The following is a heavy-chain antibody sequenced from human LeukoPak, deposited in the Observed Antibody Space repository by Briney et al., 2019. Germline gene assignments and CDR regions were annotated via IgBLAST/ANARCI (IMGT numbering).Heavy chain of an antibody. D-gene: IGHD2-15*01. V-gene: IGHV3-30*02. CDR3: AKVGGVVVVVAAIDY. CDR1: GFTFSSYG. J-gene: IGHJ4*02. CDR2: IRYDGSNK. Sequence: GGSLRLSCAASGFTFSSYGMHWVGQAPGKGLEWVAFIRYDGSNKYYADSVKGRFTISRDNSKNTLYLQMNSLRAEDTAVYYCAKVGGVVVVVAAIDYWGQGTLVTVSS.